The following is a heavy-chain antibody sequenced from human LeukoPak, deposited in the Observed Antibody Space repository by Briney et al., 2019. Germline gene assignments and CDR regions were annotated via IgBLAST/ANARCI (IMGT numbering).Heavy chain of an antibody. CDR3: ARGLITMFGVAPDY. Sequence: PGGSLRLSCAASGFTLSSYWMHWVRQGPGKGLVWVSRISNDDSTKTYADSVRGRFTISRDNAKNTLYLQMNSLRAEDTAVYYCARGLITMFGVAPDYWGQGTLVTVSS. J-gene: IGHJ4*02. CDR1: GFTLSSYW. D-gene: IGHD3-3*01. CDR2: ISNDDSTK. V-gene: IGHV3-74*01.